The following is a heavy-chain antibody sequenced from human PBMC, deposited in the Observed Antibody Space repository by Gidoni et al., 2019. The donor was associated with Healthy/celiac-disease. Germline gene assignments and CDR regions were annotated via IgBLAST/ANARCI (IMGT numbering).Heavy chain of an antibody. Sequence: QVQLVESGGGVVQPGRSLRLSCAASGFTFSSYPLHWVRQAPGKGLEWVAVISYDGSNKYYADSVKGRFTISRDNSKNTLYLQMNSLRAEDTAVYYCARDFSRGSEIMITFPIGWYFDLWGRGTLVTVSS. D-gene: IGHD3-16*01. CDR1: GFTFSSYP. CDR3: ARDFSRGSEIMITFPIGWYFDL. J-gene: IGHJ2*01. V-gene: IGHV3-30-3*01. CDR2: ISYDGSNK.